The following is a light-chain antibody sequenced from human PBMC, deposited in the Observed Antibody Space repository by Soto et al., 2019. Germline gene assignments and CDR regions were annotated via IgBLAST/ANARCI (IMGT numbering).Light chain of an antibody. CDR3: HHDNRFARW. CDR2: SAS. Sequence: DIPLTQSPSFLSASVGDRVTITCRASQDSSSYLAWYQQRPGKVPRCLTHSASTLQSGVPSRFSATGSGTTFTLTLSSQEPEDNATDYCHHDNRFARWFGQATVVEV. CDR1: QDSSSY. J-gene: IGKJ1*01. V-gene: IGKV1-9*01.